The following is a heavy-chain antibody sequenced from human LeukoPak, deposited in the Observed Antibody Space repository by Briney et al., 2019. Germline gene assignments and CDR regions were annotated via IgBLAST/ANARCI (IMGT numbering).Heavy chain of an antibody. D-gene: IGHD3-22*01. CDR2: ITGTGAYT. CDR3: AKRSSTSSGYFDL. J-gene: IGHJ4*02. Sequence: GGSLRLSCAASGFTFNNYAMTWVRQAPGKGLEWVSAITGTGAYTNYADSVKGRFTISRDNSKNTMYLQMNSLRAEDTAIYYCAKRSSTSSGYFDLWGWGTLVTVSS. V-gene: IGHV3-23*01. CDR1: GFTFNNYA.